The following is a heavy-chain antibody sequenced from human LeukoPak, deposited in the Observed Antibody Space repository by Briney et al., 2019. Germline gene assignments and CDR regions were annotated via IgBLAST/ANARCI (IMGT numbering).Heavy chain of an antibody. CDR3: ASAPGIAAAGIRFDP. CDR1: GYTLTELS. CDR2: FDPEDGET. D-gene: IGHD6-13*01. V-gene: IGHV1-24*01. Sequence: ASVTVSCKVSGYTLTELSMHWVRQAPGKGLEWMGGFDPEDGETIYAQKFQGRVTMTEDTSTDTAYMELSSLRSEDTAVYYCASAPGIAAAGIRFDPWGQGTLVTVSS. J-gene: IGHJ5*02.